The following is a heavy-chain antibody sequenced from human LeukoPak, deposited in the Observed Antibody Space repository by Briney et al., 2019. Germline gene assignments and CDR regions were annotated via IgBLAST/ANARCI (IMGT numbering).Heavy chain of an antibody. D-gene: IGHD4-17*01. Sequence: SETLSLTCTVSGGSISSYYWSWIRQPAGKGLEWIWRIYTSGSTNYNPSLKSRVTMSVDTSKNHFSLKLSSVTAADTAVYYCARDLTTVTKPSKGGQFDPWRQGTLVTVSS. CDR1: GGSISSYY. V-gene: IGHV4-4*07. CDR3: ARDLTTVTKPSKGGQFDP. J-gene: IGHJ5*02. CDR2: IYTSGST.